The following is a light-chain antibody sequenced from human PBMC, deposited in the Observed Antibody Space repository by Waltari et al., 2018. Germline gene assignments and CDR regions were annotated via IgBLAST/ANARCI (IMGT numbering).Light chain of an antibody. Sequence: EIVLTQSPATLSLSPGERATLSCRASQSVTSYLAWYQKKPGQAPRLLIYDTSNRATGVPARFSGSGYGTDFTLTISSLEPEDFALYYCQQCSDQITFGGGTKVEI. V-gene: IGKV3-11*01. CDR1: QSVTSY. CDR2: DTS. CDR3: QQCSDQIT. J-gene: IGKJ4*01.